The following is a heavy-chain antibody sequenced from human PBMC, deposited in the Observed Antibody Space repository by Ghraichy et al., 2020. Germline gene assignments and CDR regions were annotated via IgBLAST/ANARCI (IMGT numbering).Heavy chain of an antibody. V-gene: IGHV4-34*01. CDR2: INHSGST. CDR1: GGSFSGYY. D-gene: IGHD3-9*01. Sequence: SETLSLTCAVYGGSFSGYYWSWIRQPPGKGLEWIGEINHSGSTNYNPSLKSRVTISVDTSKNQFSLKLSSVTAADTAVYYCARGGYFDWLLYHPMGMGWFDPWGQGTLVTVSS. J-gene: IGHJ5*02. CDR3: ARGGYFDWLLYHPMGMGWFDP.